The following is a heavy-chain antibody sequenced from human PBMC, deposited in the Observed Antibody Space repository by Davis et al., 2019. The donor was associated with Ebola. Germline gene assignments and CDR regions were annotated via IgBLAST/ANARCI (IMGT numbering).Heavy chain of an antibody. CDR1: GYTFTSYD. J-gene: IGHJ6*02. Sequence: ASVKVSCKASGYTFTSYDINWVRQVTGQGLEWMGWMNPNSGNTGYAQKFQGRVTMTRNTSISTAYMELSSLRSEDTAVYYCARLYGDLYYYGMDVWGQGTTVTVSS. V-gene: IGHV1-8*01. CDR3: ARLYGDLYYYGMDV. D-gene: IGHD4-17*01. CDR2: MNPNSGNT.